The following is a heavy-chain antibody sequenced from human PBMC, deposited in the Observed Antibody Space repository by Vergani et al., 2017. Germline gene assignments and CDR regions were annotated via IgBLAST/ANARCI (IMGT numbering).Heavy chain of an antibody. J-gene: IGHJ6*03. V-gene: IGHV4-30-2*01. CDR1: GDSLTNGWFS. Sequence: QLQLQESGSGLVKPSQTLSLTCAVSGDSLTNGWFSWNWIRQPPGKGPEWIGYIFPSGNSDYNPSLKNRVSISLDKSKNQFSLWVNSVTAADTAVYFCARASLRALVGYYYYMDVWGKGKTVVVSS. D-gene: IGHD3-16*02. CDR2: IFPSGNS. CDR3: ARASLRALVGYYYYMDV.